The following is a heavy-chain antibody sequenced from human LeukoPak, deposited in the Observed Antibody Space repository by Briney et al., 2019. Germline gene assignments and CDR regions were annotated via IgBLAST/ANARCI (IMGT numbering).Heavy chain of an antibody. V-gene: IGHV3-30-3*01. CDR1: GFTFSSYA. J-gene: IGHJ4*02. D-gene: IGHD6-13*01. CDR2: ISYDGSNK. Sequence: GRSLRLSCAASGFTFSSYAMHWVRQAPGKGLEWVAVISYDGSNKYCADSVKGRFTISRDNSKNTLYLQMNSLRAEDTAVYYCARGGIAAAGKVAVAGKHFCNYWGQGTLVTVSS. CDR3: ARGGIAAAGKVAVAGKHFCNY.